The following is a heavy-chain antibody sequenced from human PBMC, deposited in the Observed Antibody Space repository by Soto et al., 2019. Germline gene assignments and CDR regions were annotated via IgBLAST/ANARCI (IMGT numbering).Heavy chain of an antibody. CDR2: INAGNGNT. D-gene: IGHD6-19*01. V-gene: IGHV1-3*01. CDR1: GYTFTSYA. Sequence: GASVKVSCKASGYTFTSYAMHWVRQAPGQRLEWMGWINAGNGNTKYSQKFQGRVTITRDTSASTAYMELSSLRSEDTAVYYCAREGGPGSGRVPDLDYWGQGTLVTVSS. CDR3: AREGGPGSGRVPDLDY. J-gene: IGHJ4*02.